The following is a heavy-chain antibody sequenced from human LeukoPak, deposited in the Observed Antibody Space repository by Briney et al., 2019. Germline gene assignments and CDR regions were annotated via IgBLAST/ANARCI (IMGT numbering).Heavy chain of an antibody. D-gene: IGHD4-23*01. J-gene: IGHJ6*02. CDR2: ISYDGSNK. CDR1: GFTFSSYG. CDR3: AKDLPREHDNGGNWGAYYGMDV. Sequence: PGGSLRLSCAASGFTFSSYGMHWVRQAPGKGLEWVAVISYDGSNKYYADSVKGRFTISRDNSKNTLYLQMNSLRAEDTAVYYCAKDLPREHDNGGNWGAYYGMDVWGQGTTVTVSS. V-gene: IGHV3-30*18.